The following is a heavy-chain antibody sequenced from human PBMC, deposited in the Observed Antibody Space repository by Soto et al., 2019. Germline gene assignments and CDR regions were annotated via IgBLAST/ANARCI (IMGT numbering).Heavy chain of an antibody. CDR1: GYTLTELS. J-gene: IGHJ4*02. CDR2: FDPEDGET. D-gene: IGHD3-10*01. Sequence: ASVKVSCKVSGYTLTELSMHWVRQAPGKGLEWMGGFDPEDGETIYAQKFQGRVTMTEDTSTDTAYMELSSLRSEDTAMYYCATRILWFGELFSFDYWGQGTLVTVSS. V-gene: IGHV1-24*01. CDR3: ATRILWFGELFSFDY.